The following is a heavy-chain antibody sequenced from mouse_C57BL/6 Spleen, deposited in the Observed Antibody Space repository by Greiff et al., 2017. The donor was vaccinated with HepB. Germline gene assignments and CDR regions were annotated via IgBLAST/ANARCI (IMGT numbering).Heavy chain of an antibody. CDR2: IDPETGGT. Sequence: VQLQQSGAELVRPGASVTLSCKASGYTFTDYEMHWVKQTPVHGLEWIGAIDPETGGTAYNQKFKGKAILTADKSSSTAYMELRSLTSDDSAVYYSTRMGLTADFDYWGQGTTRTVSS. CDR3: TRMGLTADFDY. V-gene: IGHV1-15*01. D-gene: IGHD4-1*01. CDR1: GYTFTDYE. J-gene: IGHJ2*01.